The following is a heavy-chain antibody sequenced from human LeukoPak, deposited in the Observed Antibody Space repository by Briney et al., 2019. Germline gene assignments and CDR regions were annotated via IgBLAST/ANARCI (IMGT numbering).Heavy chain of an antibody. J-gene: IGHJ3*02. Sequence: ASVKVSCKASGYTFTGYYMHWVRQAPGQGLEWMGWMNPNSGNTGYAQKFQGRVTMTRNTSISTAYMELSSLRSEDTAVYYCARGGDYDILTGPFDAFDIWGQGTMVTVSS. D-gene: IGHD3-9*01. CDR1: GYTFTGYY. V-gene: IGHV1-8*02. CDR3: ARGGDYDILTGPFDAFDI. CDR2: MNPNSGNT.